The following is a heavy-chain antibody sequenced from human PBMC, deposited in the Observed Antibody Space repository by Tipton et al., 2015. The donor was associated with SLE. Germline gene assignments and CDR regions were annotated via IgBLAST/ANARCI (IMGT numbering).Heavy chain of an antibody. V-gene: IGHV3-7*01. J-gene: IGHJ3*02. CDR1: GFSFSSYW. CDR3: ARVNGTYGGSFDI. Sequence: GSLRLSCAAPGFSFSSYWMTWVRQAPGKGLEWVAIIKQDGSDEYYVDSVKGRFTISRDNAKNSLFVQMHNLRAGDTAVYYCARVNGTYGGSFDIWGQGTTVTVSS. D-gene: IGHD4-23*01. CDR2: IKQDGSDE.